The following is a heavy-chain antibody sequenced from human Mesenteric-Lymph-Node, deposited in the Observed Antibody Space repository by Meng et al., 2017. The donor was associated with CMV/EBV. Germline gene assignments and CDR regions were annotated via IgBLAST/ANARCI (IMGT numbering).Heavy chain of an antibody. CDR3: ARSVDRLDLDY. V-gene: IGHV4-34*01. CDR1: GGSFSGYY. J-gene: IGHJ4*02. Sequence: SQTLSLTCAVYGGSFSGYYWSWIRQPPGKGLEWIGEINHSGSTNYNPSLKSRVTISVDTSKNQFSLKLSSVTAADTAVYYCARSVDRLDLDYWGQGTLVTVSS. D-gene: IGHD5-12*01. CDR2: INHSGST.